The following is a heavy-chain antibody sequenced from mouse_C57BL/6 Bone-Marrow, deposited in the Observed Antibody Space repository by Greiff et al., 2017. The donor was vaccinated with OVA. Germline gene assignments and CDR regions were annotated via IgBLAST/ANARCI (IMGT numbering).Heavy chain of an antibody. CDR2: IRLKSDNYAT. V-gene: IGHV6-3*01. CDR1: GFTFSNYW. CDR3: SNLPQSGFDY. Sequence: EVKVEESGGGLVQPGGSMKLSCVASGFTFSNYWMNWVRQPPEKGLEWVAQIRLKSDNYATHYAESVKGRFTISRDDSKSSVYLQMNNLRAEDTGIYYCSNLPQSGFDYWGQGTTLTVSS. D-gene: IGHD1-3*01. J-gene: IGHJ2*01.